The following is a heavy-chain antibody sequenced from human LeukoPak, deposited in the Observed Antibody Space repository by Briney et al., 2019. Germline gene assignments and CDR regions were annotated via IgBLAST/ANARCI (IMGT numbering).Heavy chain of an antibody. CDR2: IYTSGST. Sequence: PSETLSLTCTVSGGSISSYYWSWIRQPAGKGLEWIGRIYTSGSTNYNPSLKSRVTMSVDTSKNQFSLKLSSVTAAGTAVYYCARDGLGCSSTSCYARYYYYYMDVWGKGTTVTISS. J-gene: IGHJ6*03. CDR3: ARDGLGCSSTSCYARYYYYYMDV. CDR1: GGSISSYY. D-gene: IGHD2-2*01. V-gene: IGHV4-4*07.